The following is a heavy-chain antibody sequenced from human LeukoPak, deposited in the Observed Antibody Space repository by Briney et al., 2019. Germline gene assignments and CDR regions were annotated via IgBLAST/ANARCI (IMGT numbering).Heavy chain of an antibody. D-gene: IGHD3-22*01. CDR1: GGSISSHY. Sequence: SETLSLTCTVSGGSISSHYWSWIRQSPTKGLEWIGYIHYSGIINYNPSLKSRVTMSVDTSKNKFSLRLSSVTAADTAVYYCARHPRLDLLPRAFDIWGQGTMVTVSS. CDR3: ARHPRLDLLPRAFDI. CDR2: IHYSGII. V-gene: IGHV4-59*11. J-gene: IGHJ3*02.